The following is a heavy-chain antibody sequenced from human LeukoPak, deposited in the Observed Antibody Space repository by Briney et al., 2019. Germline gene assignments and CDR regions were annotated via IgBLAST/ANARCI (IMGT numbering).Heavy chain of an antibody. J-gene: IGHJ4*02. Sequence: GSLRLSCAASGFTFSTYAMTWVRQAPGKGLEWVSTISGSGDNTYYADSVKGRFTISRDNSKNTLYLQMNSLRAEDMAVYFCAKDFTLGIVVVNSDYFDYWGQGTLVTVSS. CDR3: AKDFTLGIVVVNSDYFDY. CDR2: ISGSGDNT. V-gene: IGHV3-23*01. CDR1: GFTFSTYA. D-gene: IGHD2-15*01.